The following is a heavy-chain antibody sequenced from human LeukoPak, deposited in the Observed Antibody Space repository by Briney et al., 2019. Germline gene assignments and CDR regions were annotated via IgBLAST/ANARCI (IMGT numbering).Heavy chain of an antibody. Sequence: GGSLRLSCAASGFTFSSYGMHWVRQAPGKGLEWVAVISYDGSNKYYADSVKGRFTISRDNSKNTLYLQMNSLRAEDTAVYYCAQDQRYCSSTSCYLDYYYYGMDVWGQGPRSPSP. CDR2: ISYDGSNK. V-gene: IGHV3-30*18. D-gene: IGHD2-2*01. CDR3: AQDQRYCSSTSCYLDYYYYGMDV. CDR1: GFTFSSYG. J-gene: IGHJ6*02.